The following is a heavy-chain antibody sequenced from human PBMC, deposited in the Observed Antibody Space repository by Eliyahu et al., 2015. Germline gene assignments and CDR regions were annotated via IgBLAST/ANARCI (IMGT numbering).Heavy chain of an antibody. CDR1: GYSISSGYY. V-gene: IGHV4-38-2*01. CDR3: ATPGIAAHSNYYFDY. CDR2: IYHSGST. D-gene: IGHD6-13*01. Sequence: QVQLQESGPGLVKPSETLSLTCAVSGYSISSGYYWGWIRQPPGKGLEWIGSIYHSGSTYYNPSLKSRVTISVDTSKNQFSLKLSSVTAADTAVYYCATPGIAAHSNYYFDYWGQGTLVTVSS. J-gene: IGHJ4*02.